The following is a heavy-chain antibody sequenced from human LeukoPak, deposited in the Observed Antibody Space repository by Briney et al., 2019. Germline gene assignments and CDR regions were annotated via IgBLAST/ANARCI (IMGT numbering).Heavy chain of an antibody. Sequence: GGSLRLSCAASGFTFSSYALSWVRQAPGKGLKWVSAISDSGGSTYYADSVKGRFTISRDNSKNTLFLQMNSLRAEDTAAYYCVKHYGSGTYYNYFDYWGQGTLVSVSS. CDR1: GFTFSSYA. J-gene: IGHJ4*02. CDR2: ISDSGGST. CDR3: VKHYGSGTYYNYFDY. V-gene: IGHV3-23*01. D-gene: IGHD3-10*01.